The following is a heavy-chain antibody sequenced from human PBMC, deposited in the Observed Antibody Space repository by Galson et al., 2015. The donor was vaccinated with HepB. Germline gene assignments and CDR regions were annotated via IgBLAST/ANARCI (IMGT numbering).Heavy chain of an antibody. CDR2: IYSGGST. CDR3: ARESTYYYDSSGPYDAFDI. V-gene: IGHV3-53*01. J-gene: IGHJ3*02. Sequence: LRLSCAASGFTVSSNYMSWVRQAPGKGLEWVSVIYSGGSTYYADSVKGRFTISRDNSKNTLYLQMNSLRAEDTAVYYCARESTYYYDSSGPYDAFDIWGQGTMVTVSS. D-gene: IGHD3-22*01. CDR1: GFTVSSNY.